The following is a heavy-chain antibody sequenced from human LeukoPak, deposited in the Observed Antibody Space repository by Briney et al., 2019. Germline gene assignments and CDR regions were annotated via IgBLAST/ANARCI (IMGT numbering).Heavy chain of an antibody. CDR2: IYYSGST. CDR1: GGSFSSSLYY. V-gene: IGHV4-39*01. CDR3: ARRSVGWVDY. D-gene: IGHD3-16*01. J-gene: IGHJ4*02. Sequence: PSETLSLTYTVSGGSFSSSLYYWGWIRQPPGKGLEWIGSIYYSGSTYYNPSLKSRVTISVDTSKNQFSLRLSSVTAADTAVYYCARRSVGWVDYRGQGTLVTVSS.